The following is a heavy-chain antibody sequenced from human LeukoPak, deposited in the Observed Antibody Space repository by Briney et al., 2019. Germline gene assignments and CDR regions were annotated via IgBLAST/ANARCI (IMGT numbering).Heavy chain of an antibody. V-gene: IGHV4-59*08. CDR3: ARRPHGWGHAFDI. D-gene: IGHD6-19*01. CDR1: GDSISSHY. Sequence: PSETLSLTCTVSGDSISSHYWSWIRQPPGKGLEWIGYIYYSGSTNYNPSLKGRVTISQDTSKNQFSLKLSSVTAADTAVYYCARRPHGWGHAFDIWGQGTMVSVSS. CDR2: IYYSGST. J-gene: IGHJ3*02.